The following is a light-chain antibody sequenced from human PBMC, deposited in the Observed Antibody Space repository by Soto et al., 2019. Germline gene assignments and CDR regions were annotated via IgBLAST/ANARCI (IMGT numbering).Light chain of an antibody. J-gene: IGKJ4*01. CDR2: AAS. V-gene: IGKV1-8*01. Sequence: AIGMTQSPSSLSVSTGDRVTLTCRASQGVSSYLAWYQQKPGKAPKLLIYAASTLQSAVPSRFSGSGSGTDFTLTISCLQSEDFAIYYCQQYTSYPITFGGGTKVEIK. CDR3: QQYTSYPIT. CDR1: QGVSSY.